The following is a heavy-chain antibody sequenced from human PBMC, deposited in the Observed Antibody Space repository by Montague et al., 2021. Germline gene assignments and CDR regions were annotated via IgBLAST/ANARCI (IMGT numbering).Heavy chain of an antibody. CDR3: ATEGKLPGPDFDH. CDR1: GFSFSDYY. CDR2: SRNKANSYTT. Sequence: SLRLSCAASGFSFSDYYVDWVRQAPGKGLEWVGRSRNKANSYTTDYAASVKGRFAISRDESKNSLYLQMNSLKTDATAVYYCATEGKLPGPDFDHWGQGTLVTVSS. J-gene: IGHJ4*02. D-gene: IGHD1-7*01. V-gene: IGHV3-72*01.